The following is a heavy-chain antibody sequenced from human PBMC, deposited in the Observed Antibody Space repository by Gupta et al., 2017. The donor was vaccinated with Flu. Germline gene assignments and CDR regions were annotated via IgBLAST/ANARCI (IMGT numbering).Heavy chain of an antibody. CDR2: IKPGGDGE. J-gene: IGHJ3*02. D-gene: IGHD1-26*01. CDR3: TREPGWGAFDM. Sequence: FTFSSSWMNWVRRGPGKGLETVSMIKPGGDGEEERDSVRGRFTISREKSKNSLVLQMNSMRAEDTAVYYCTREPGWGAFDMWGQGTLVTLSS. CDR1: FTFSSSW. V-gene: IGHV3-7*01.